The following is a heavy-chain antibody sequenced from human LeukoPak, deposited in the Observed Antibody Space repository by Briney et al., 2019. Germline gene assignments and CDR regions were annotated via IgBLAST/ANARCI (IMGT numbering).Heavy chain of an antibody. CDR3: ARGGRSLVAAQFDL. V-gene: IGHV4-34*01. CDR2: INHSGST. CDR1: GGSFSGYY. Sequence: SETLSLTCAVYGGSFSGYYWSWIRQPPGKGLEWIGEINHSGSTNYNPSLKSRVAISVDTSKNQFSLKLSSVTAADTAVYYCARGGRSLVAAQFDLWGRGTLVTVSS. D-gene: IGHD2-15*01. J-gene: IGHJ2*01.